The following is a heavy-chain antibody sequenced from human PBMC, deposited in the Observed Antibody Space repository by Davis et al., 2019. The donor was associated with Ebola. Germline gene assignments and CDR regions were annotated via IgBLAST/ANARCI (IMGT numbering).Heavy chain of an antibody. CDR2: ISSSSSTI. D-gene: IGHD3-16*02. J-gene: IGHJ4*02. Sequence: GESLKISCAASGFTFSSYSMNWVRQAPGKGLEWVSYISSSSSTIYYADSVKGRFTISRDNAKNSLYLQMNSLRDEDTAVYYCARDAADYIWGNYRYTRGNDYWGQGTLVTVSS. V-gene: IGHV3-48*02. CDR1: GFTFSSYS. CDR3: ARDAADYIWGNYRYTRGNDY.